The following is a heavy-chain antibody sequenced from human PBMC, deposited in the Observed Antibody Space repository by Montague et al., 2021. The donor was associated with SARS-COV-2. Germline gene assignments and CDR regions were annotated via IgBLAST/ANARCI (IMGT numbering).Heavy chain of an antibody. CDR2: IYRSGST. Sequence: SETRSLTCTVSGYSISSGYYWGWIRQPPWKVLEWLGIIYRSGSTYYNPSLKRRVTISVDTSKNQFCLKLRSVTAADTAVYYSWGGVGAPYYYYGMDVWGQGTTVTVSS. J-gene: IGHJ6*02. CDR3: WGGVGAPYYYYGMDV. CDR1: GYSISSGYY. V-gene: IGHV4-38-2*02. D-gene: IGHD1-26*01.